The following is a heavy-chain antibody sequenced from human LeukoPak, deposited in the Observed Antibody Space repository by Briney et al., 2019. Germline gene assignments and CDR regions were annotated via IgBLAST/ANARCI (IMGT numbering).Heavy chain of an antibody. D-gene: IGHD6-13*01. Sequence: SETLSLTCTVSGGSISGYYWSWIRQPPGKGLEWIGEINHSGSTNYNPSLKSRVTISVDTSKNQFSLKLSSVTAADTAVYYCARGIAAAGNVDYWGQGTLVTVSS. J-gene: IGHJ4*02. CDR1: GGSISGYY. CDR3: ARGIAAAGNVDY. V-gene: IGHV4-34*01. CDR2: INHSGST.